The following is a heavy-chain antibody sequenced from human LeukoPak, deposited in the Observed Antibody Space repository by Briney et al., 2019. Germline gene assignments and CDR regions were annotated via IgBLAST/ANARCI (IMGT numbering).Heavy chain of an antibody. CDR1: GFTFSSYE. CDR3: ARETCTTTRCYYYYYNYMDV. Sequence: GGSLRLSCAAAGFTFSSYEMNWVRQAPGKGLEWISYISSSGSTLYYADSVKGRFTISRDNAKNSLYLQMTSLTAEDTAVYYCARETCTTTRCYYYYYNYMDVWGKGTTVTVSS. V-gene: IGHV3-48*03. D-gene: IGHD2-2*01. J-gene: IGHJ6*03. CDR2: ISSSGSTL.